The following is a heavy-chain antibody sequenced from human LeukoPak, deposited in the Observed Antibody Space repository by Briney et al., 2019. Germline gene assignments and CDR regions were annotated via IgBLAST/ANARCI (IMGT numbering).Heavy chain of an antibody. Sequence: PGGSRRFSCAASGFTFSDYYMSWIRKAPGKGLEWVSDISSGSSYTNYAESAQGRFSISRDNAKNSLFLQMTSLRVEDTALYYCAKTKRYCSGGSCYWPSDFWGQGTLVTVSS. J-gene: IGHJ4*02. CDR3: AKTKRYCSGGSCYWPSDF. V-gene: IGHV3-11*03. CDR2: ISSGSSYT. D-gene: IGHD2-15*01. CDR1: GFTFSDYY.